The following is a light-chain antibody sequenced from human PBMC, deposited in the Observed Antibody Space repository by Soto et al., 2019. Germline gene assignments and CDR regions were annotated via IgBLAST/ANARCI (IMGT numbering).Light chain of an antibody. CDR2: DVS. V-gene: IGLV2-14*01. J-gene: IGLJ2*01. CDR1: SSDVGGYNY. Sequence: QSVLTQPASVSGSPGQSITISCTGTSSDVGGYNYVSWDQQHPGKAPKLMIYDVSNRPSGVSNRFSGSKSGNTASLTISGLQAEDEADYYCSSYTSSSTSVVFGGGTQLTVL. CDR3: SSYTSSSTSVV.